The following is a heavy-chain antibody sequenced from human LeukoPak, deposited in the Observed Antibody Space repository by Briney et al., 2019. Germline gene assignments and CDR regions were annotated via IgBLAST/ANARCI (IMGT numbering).Heavy chain of an antibody. D-gene: IGHD6-19*01. V-gene: IGHV4-31*03. Sequence: SETLSLTCTVSGGSISSGGYYWSWIRQHPGKGLEWIGYIYYSGSTYYNPSLKSRVTISVDTSKNQFSLKLSSVTAADTAVYYCARGGYSSGWYPLGVAYFQHWGQGTLVTVSS. CDR1: GGSISSGGYY. CDR3: ARGGYSSGWYPLGVAYFQH. J-gene: IGHJ1*01. CDR2: IYYSGST.